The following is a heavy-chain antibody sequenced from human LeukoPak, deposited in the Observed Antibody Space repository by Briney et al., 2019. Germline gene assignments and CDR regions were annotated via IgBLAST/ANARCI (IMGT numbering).Heavy chain of an antibody. J-gene: IGHJ3*01. CDR2: IHYSGST. CDR3: VRVAVRGVISGFDL. CDR1: GGSISSRDW. Sequence: SGTLSLTGAVSGGSISSRDWWSWVRQPPGKDLEWIGEIHYSGSTNDNPSLKSRVTISVDKSKNQFSLKLSSVTAADTAVYYCVRVAVRGVISGFDLWGQGTMVTVSS. V-gene: IGHV4-4*02. D-gene: IGHD3-10*01.